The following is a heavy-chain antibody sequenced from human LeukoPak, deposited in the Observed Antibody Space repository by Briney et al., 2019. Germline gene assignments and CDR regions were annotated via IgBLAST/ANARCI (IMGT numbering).Heavy chain of an antibody. CDR2: IKEDGGAK. CDR1: GFTFSSYW. V-gene: IGHV3-7*02. Sequence: GGSLRLSCAASGFTFSSYWMDWVRQAPGKGLEWVANIKEDGGAKNYVDSVKGRFTISRDNAKDSVYLQMNSLRAEDTAVYYCARSCGGDCKGFDYWGQGTLVTVSS. D-gene: IGHD2-21*02. CDR3: ARSCGGDCKGFDY. J-gene: IGHJ4*02.